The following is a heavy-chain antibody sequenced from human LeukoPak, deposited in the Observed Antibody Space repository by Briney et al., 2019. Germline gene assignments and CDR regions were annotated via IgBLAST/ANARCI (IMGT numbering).Heavy chain of an antibody. D-gene: IGHD2-15*01. CDR3: ARLKLLGGDY. V-gene: IGHV3-48*01. CDR1: GFTFSSYS. J-gene: IGHJ4*02. Sequence: GGSLRLSCAASGFTFSSYSMNWVRQAPGKGLEWVSYISSSSSTIYYADSVKGRFTISGDNAKNSLYLQMNSLRAEDTAVYYCARLKLLGGDYWGQGTLVTVSS. CDR2: ISSSSSTI.